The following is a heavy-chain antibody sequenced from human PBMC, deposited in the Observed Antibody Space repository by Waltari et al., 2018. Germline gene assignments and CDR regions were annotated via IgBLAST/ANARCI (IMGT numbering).Heavy chain of an antibody. V-gene: IGHV3-72*01. CDR3: ARGYRGFDC. Sequence: EVQLVESGGGLVQPGGSLRLSCAASGFTLSDHYMDWVRQAPGKGLEWVGRTANKVNSNTTEYAASVKGRFFISRDDSKNSLYLQMNSLKTEDTAVYYCARGYRGFDCWGQGTLVTVSS. CDR2: TANKVNSNTT. J-gene: IGHJ4*02. D-gene: IGHD5-12*01. CDR1: GFTLSDHY.